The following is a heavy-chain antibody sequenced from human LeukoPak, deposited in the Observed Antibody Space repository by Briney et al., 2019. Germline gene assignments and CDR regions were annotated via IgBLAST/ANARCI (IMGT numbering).Heavy chain of an antibody. CDR1: GFTLSSYW. J-gene: IGHJ4*02. CDR3: ARSGYSSGWYVNY. CDR2: INSDGSST. D-gene: IGHD6-19*01. Sequence: GGSLRLSCAASGFTLSSYWMHWVRQAPGKGLVWVSRINSDGSSTSYADSVKGRFTISRDNAKNTLFLQMNSLRAEDTAVYYCARSGYSSGWYVNYWGQGTLVTVSS. V-gene: IGHV3-74*01.